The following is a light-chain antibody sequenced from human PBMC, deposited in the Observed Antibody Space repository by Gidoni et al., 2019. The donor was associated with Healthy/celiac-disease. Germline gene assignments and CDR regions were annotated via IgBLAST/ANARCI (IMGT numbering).Light chain of an antibody. V-gene: IGLV3-19*01. J-gene: IGLJ2*01. CDR2: GKN. CDR1: SLRSYY. CDR3: NSRDSSGNHKVV. Sequence: LGQTVRITCQGDSLRSYYASWYQQKPGQAPVLVIYGKNNRPAGISDRFSGSSSGNTASLTITGAQAEDEADYYCNSRDSSGNHKVVFGGGTKLTVL.